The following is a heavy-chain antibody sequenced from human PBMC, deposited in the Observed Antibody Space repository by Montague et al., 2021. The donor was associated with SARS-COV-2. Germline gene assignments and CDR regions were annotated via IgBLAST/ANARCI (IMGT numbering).Heavy chain of an antibody. D-gene: IGHD2-15*01. V-gene: IGHV6-1*01. Sequence: CAISGDSVSSNTATWNWIRQSPSRDLEWLGRTYYRSKWYHDYAISLKSRITINPDTSKNQFPLQLSSVAPEDTAVFYCARTTTRMLYPENAFDIWGQGTMVTVSS. CDR2: TYYRSKWYH. J-gene: IGHJ3*02. CDR3: ARTTTRMLYPENAFDI. CDR1: GDSVSSNTAT.